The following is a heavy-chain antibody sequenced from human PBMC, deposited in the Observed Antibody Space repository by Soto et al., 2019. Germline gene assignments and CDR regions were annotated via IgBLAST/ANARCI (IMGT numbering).Heavy chain of an antibody. D-gene: IGHD2-2*01. CDR2: VIPIFGTA. J-gene: IGHJ5*02. CDR1: GGTFSSYA. CDR3: ARGRPYCSSTSCYLTGFDP. Sequence: QVQLVQSGAEVKKPGSSVKVSCKASGGTFSSYAISWVRQAPGQGLEWMGGVIPIFGTANYAQKFQGRVTITADESTSTAYMELSSLRSEDTAVYYCARGRPYCSSTSCYLTGFDPWGQGTLVTVSS. V-gene: IGHV1-69*01.